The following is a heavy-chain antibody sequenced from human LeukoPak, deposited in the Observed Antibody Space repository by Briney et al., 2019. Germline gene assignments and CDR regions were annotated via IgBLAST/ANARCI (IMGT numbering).Heavy chain of an antibody. V-gene: IGHV4-38-2*02. CDR2: IYHSGST. Sequence: PSETLSLTCTVSGGSISSGYYWGWIRQPPGKGLEWIGSIYHSGSTYYNPSLKSRVTISVDTSKNQFSLKLSSVTAADTAVYYCASARLLLWFGELLHNWFDPWGQGTLVTVSS. J-gene: IGHJ5*02. CDR1: GGSISSGYY. CDR3: ASARLLLWFGELLHNWFDP. D-gene: IGHD3-10*01.